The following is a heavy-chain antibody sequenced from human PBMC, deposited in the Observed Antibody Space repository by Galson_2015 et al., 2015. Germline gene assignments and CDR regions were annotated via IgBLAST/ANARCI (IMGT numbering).Heavy chain of an antibody. CDR2: IIPIFGTA. CDR1: GGTFSSYA. CDR3: ARRYCSGGSCYFGFDY. J-gene: IGHJ4*02. D-gene: IGHD2-15*01. V-gene: IGHV1-69*13. Sequence: SVKVSCKASGGTFSSYAISWVQQAPGQGLEWMGGIIPIFGTANYAQKFQGRVTITADESTSTAYMELSSLRSEDTAVYYCARRYCSGGSCYFGFDYWGQGTLVTVSS.